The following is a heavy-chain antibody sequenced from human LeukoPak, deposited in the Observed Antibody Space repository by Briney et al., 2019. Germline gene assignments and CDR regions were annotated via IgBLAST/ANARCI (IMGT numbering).Heavy chain of an antibody. CDR2: ISAYNGNT. V-gene: IGHV1-18*01. J-gene: IGHJ4*02. CDR3: ARVAWDYDSSGYYAYFDY. Sequence: ASVKVSCKASGYTFTSYGISWVRQAPGQGLEWMGWISAYNGNTNYAQKLQGRVTMTTDTSTSTAYMELRSLRSDDTAAYYCARVAWDYDSSGYYAYFDYWGQGTLVTVSS. D-gene: IGHD3-22*01. CDR1: GYTFTSYG.